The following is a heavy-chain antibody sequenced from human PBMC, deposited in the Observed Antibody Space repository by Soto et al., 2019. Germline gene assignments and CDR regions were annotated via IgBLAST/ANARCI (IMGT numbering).Heavy chain of an antibody. Sequence: QMQLVQSGGGLVKPGGSLRLSCAASGFSFSDYYMSWIRRAPGKGLEWVSYIGASGSPIYFGDSVKGRFSISRDYTNNSLYLQMNSLRPDDTAVYYCARGTYGMDVWGQGTTVIVSS. J-gene: IGHJ6*02. CDR2: IGASGSPI. CDR1: GFSFSDYY. CDR3: ARGTYGMDV. D-gene: IGHD3-10*01. V-gene: IGHV3-11*01.